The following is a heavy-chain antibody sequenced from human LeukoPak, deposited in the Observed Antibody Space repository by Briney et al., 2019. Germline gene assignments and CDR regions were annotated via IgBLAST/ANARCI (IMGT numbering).Heavy chain of an antibody. CDR1: GFTFSSYE. Sequence: PGGSLRLSCAASGFTFSSYEWNWVRQAPGKGLEGVSYISGSSGTMYYADSVKGRFTISRDDAKNSLYLQMNSLRAEDTAVYYCARDKYCSGGKCYGLGLGFDYWGQGSLVIVSS. J-gene: IGHJ4*02. CDR2: ISGSSGTM. CDR3: ARDKYCSGGKCYGLGLGFDY. V-gene: IGHV3-48*03. D-gene: IGHD2-15*01.